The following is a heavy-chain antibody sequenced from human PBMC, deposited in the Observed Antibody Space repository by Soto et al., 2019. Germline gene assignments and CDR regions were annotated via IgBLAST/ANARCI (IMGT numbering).Heavy chain of an antibody. J-gene: IGHJ4*02. V-gene: IGHV4-30-2*01. CDR3: DRRREFDY. Sequence: SETLSLTCGVSGGSLSGATYSWNWIRQPPGKGLEWIGYIFPSGTTYYNPSLKSRVTISIDVSKNQFSLSLRSLTAADTAVYYWDRRREFDYWSEGIVVTVSS. CDR2: IFPSGTT. CDR1: GGSLSGATYS.